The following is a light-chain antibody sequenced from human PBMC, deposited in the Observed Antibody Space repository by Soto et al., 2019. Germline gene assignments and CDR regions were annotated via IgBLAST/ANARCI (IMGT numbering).Light chain of an antibody. V-gene: IGLV1-40*01. CDR1: SSNIGTGYD. J-gene: IGLJ2*01. CDR3: SSYTSRNTLV. Sequence: QSVLTQPPSVSGAPGQRVTISCTGSSSNIGTGYDVHWYQQLPGTAPKLLIYVNNNRPSGVPDRFSGSKSGTSASLAITGLQAEDEADYYCSSYTSRNTLVFGGWTKLTVL. CDR2: VNN.